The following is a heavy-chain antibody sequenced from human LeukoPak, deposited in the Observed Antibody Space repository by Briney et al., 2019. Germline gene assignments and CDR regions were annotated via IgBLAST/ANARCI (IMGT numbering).Heavy chain of an antibody. J-gene: IGHJ4*02. Sequence: GASVKVSCKASGYTFTGYYMHWVRQAPGQGLEWMGWINPNSGGTNYAQKFQGRVTMTRDTSISTAYMELSRLRSDDTAVYYCAREYYGSSGYYPGPLDYWGQGTLVTVSS. D-gene: IGHD3-22*01. V-gene: IGHV1-2*02. CDR2: INPNSGGT. CDR3: AREYYGSSGYYPGPLDY. CDR1: GYTFTGYY.